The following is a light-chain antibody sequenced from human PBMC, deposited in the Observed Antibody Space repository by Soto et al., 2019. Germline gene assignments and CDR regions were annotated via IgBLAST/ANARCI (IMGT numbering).Light chain of an antibody. Sequence: EIMMPQYPATPSVSPGERATLSCMASQNIISNLAWYQQKPGQAPRLLIYGASSRATGIPDRFSGSGSGTDFTLTISRLEPEDFAVYYCQQYGSSQRTFGQGTKVDIK. CDR2: GAS. CDR3: QQYGSSQRT. J-gene: IGKJ1*01. CDR1: QNIISN. V-gene: IGKV3-20*01.